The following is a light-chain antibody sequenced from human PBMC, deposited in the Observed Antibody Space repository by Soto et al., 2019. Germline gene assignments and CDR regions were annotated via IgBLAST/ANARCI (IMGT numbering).Light chain of an antibody. CDR2: WAS. J-gene: IGKJ1*01. Sequence: DIVMTQSPLSLPVTPGEPASISCRSIHSLLQTNGYTYLDWYLQKPGQPPKLLIYWASTRKSGVPDRFSASGSGTDFTLTINDLQADDVAVYYCQQYYSTLWTFGQGTKVDI. V-gene: IGKV2-28*01. CDR1: HSLLQTNGYTY. CDR3: QQYYSTLWT.